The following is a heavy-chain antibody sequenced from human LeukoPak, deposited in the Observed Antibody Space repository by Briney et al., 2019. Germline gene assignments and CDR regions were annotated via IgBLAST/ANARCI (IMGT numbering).Heavy chain of an antibody. V-gene: IGHV4-34*01. CDR3: ARPREQWLGNDAFDM. D-gene: IGHD6-19*01. CDR2: INHSGST. J-gene: IGHJ3*02. CDR1: GGSFSGYY. Sequence: SETLSLTCAVYGGSFSGYYWSWIRQPPGKGLEWIGEINHSGSTNYNPFLKSRVTISVDTSKNQFSLKLSSVTAADTAVYYCARPREQWLGNDAFDMWGQGTMVTVSS.